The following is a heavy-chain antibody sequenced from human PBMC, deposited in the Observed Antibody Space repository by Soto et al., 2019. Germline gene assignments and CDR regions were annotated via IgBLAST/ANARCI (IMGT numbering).Heavy chain of an antibody. CDR1: GFSLTTSEVG. D-gene: IGHD6-19*01. Sequence: QITLKESGPTLVKPTQTLTLTCTFSGFSLTTSEVGVAWIRQPPGKALEWLAVIHWNDDNHYSPSLKSRLTITTDTSKNQVVLTLTNMDPVDTATYYCGHRRITVGRDSWGQGTLVTVSS. CDR3: GHRRITVGRDS. J-gene: IGHJ4*02. CDR2: IHWNDDN. V-gene: IGHV2-5*01.